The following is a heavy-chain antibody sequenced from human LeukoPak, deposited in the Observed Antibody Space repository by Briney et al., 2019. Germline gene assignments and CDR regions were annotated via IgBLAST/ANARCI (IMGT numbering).Heavy chain of an antibody. D-gene: IGHD1-1*01. Sequence: PSETLSLTCTVSGGSIRSHHWTWIRQAPGKRLEWIGYTFYTGATYYNPSLRSRVNISIDTSKNQFSLKVTSVTAADTAVYYCAKRDRGGWFDPWGQGTLVTVSS. CDR1: GGSIRSHH. CDR3: AKRDRGGWFDP. J-gene: IGHJ5*02. V-gene: IGHV4-59*11. CDR2: TFYTGAT.